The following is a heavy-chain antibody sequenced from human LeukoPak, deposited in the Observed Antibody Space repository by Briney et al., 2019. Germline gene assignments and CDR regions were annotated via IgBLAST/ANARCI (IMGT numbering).Heavy chain of an antibody. CDR2: IKQDGSEK. Sequence: GGSLRLSCTASGFIFNDFWMSWVRQAPGEGLEWVANIKQDGSEKYYVDSVEGRFTISRDNAKNSVDLQMNSLRAEDTAVYFCAKVEVVYYMDVWGKGTTVTVSS. V-gene: IGHV3-7*01. J-gene: IGHJ6*03. CDR1: GFIFNDFW. CDR3: AKVEVVYYMDV.